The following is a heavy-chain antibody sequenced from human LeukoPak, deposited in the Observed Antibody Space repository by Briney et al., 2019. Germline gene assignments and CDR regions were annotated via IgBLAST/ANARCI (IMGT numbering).Heavy chain of an antibody. CDR3: ARDRVCSGGSCYSGFDY. CDR1: GFTFSDYY. J-gene: IGHJ4*02. D-gene: IGHD2-15*01. CDR2: NSSSSSYT. Sequence: GGSLRLSYAASGFTFSDYYMSWIRQAPGKGLEWVSYNSSSSSYTNYADSVKGRFTISRDNAKNSLYLQMNSLRAEDTAVYYCARDRVCSGGSCYSGFDYWGQGTLVTVSS. V-gene: IGHV3-11*06.